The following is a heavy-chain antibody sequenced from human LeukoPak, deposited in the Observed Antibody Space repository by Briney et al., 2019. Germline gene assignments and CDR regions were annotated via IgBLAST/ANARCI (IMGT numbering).Heavy chain of an antibody. CDR3: ARHHRVYQLLSDFDY. CDR1: GGSISSSSYY. CDR2: IYYSGST. D-gene: IGHD2-2*01. Sequence: KPSETLSLTCTVSGGSISSSSYYWGWIRQPPGKGLEWIGSIYYSGSTYYNPSLKSRVTISVDTSKNQFSLKLSSVTAADTAVYYCARHHRVYQLLSDFDYWGQGTLVTVSS. V-gene: IGHV4-39*01. J-gene: IGHJ4*02.